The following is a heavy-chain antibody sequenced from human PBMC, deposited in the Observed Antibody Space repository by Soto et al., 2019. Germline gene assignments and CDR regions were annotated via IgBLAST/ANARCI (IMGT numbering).Heavy chain of an antibody. CDR3: AREGIAAAGRED. CDR2: IYYSGST. J-gene: IGHJ4*02. Sequence: SETLSLTCTVSGGSISSGGYYWSLIRQHPGKGLEWIGYIYYSGSTYYNPSLKSRVTISVDTSKNQFSLKLSSVTAADTAVYYCAREGIAAAGREDWGQGTLVTVSS. CDR1: GGSISSGGYY. D-gene: IGHD6-13*01. V-gene: IGHV4-31*03.